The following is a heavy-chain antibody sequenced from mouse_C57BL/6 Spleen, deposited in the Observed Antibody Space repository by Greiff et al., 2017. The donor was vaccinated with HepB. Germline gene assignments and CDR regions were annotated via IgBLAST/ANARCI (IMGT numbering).Heavy chain of an antibody. Sequence: EVKLQESEGGLVQPGSSMKLSCTASGFTFSDYYMAWVRQVPEKGLEWVANINYDGSSTYYLDSLKSRFIISRDNAKNILYLQMSSLKSEDTATYYCAREMDYDGGYYYAMDYWGQGTSVTVSS. V-gene: IGHV5-16*01. CDR2: INYDGSST. CDR3: AREMDYDGGYYYAMDY. CDR1: GFTFSDYY. J-gene: IGHJ4*01. D-gene: IGHD2-4*01.